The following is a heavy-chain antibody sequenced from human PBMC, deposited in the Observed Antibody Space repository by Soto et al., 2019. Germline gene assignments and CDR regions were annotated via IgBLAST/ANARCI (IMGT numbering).Heavy chain of an antibody. CDR1: GYTFTSYA. J-gene: IGHJ4*02. V-gene: IGHV1-3*05. CDR3: ARGDRPSGYDY. Sequence: QVQLVQSGAEEKKPGASVKVSCKASGYTFTSYAMHWVRQAPGQRLEWMGWINDGNGNTKYSQKFQGRVTITRDKSASTAYMELSSLRSEDTAVYYCARGDRPSGYDYWGQGTLVTVSS. D-gene: IGHD6-25*01. CDR2: INDGNGNT.